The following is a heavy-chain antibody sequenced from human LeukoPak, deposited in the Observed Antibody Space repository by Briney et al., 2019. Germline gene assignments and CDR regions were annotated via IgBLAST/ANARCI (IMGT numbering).Heavy chain of an antibody. CDR1: GGSISSGSYF. CDR2: IYTSGNT. D-gene: IGHD6-13*01. CDR3: ARDPGYSSSWDV. J-gene: IGHJ4*02. Sequence: SETLSLTXAVSGGSISSGSYFWSWIRQPAGKGLEWIGRIYTSGNTNYNPSLKGRVTISVDTSKNQFSLKLSSVTAADTAVYYCARDPGYSSSWDVWGQGTLVTVSS. V-gene: IGHV4-61*02.